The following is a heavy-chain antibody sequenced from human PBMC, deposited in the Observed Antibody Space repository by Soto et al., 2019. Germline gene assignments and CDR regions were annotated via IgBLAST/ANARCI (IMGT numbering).Heavy chain of an antibody. CDR1: GFTFSNYW. J-gene: IGHJ6*03. Sequence: EVQLVESGGGLVQPGGSLRLSCVASGFTFSNYWMYWVRQAPGEGLVWVSRINSDGSVSSYADSVKGRLTISRDNVKKTLYLQMDSLRAEDTAVYYCARGDCVGGTCYSLAGSFYYYMDVWGKGTTVTVFS. V-gene: IGHV3-74*01. CDR3: ARGDCVGGTCYSLAGSFYYYMDV. CDR2: INSDGSVS. D-gene: IGHD2-15*01.